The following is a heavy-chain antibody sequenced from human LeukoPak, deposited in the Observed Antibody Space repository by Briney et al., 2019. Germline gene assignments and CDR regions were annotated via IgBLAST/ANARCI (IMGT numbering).Heavy chain of an antibody. V-gene: IGHV4-59*01. J-gene: IGHJ4*02. CDR2: IYYSGST. CDR1: GGSISSYY. D-gene: IGHD4-17*01. Sequence: PSETLSLTCTVSGGSISSYYWSWIRQPPGKGLEWIGYIYYSGSTNYNPSLKSRVTISVDTSKNQFSLKLSSVTAADTAVYYCARVLILKTTLTPYYFDYWGQGTLDTVSS. CDR3: ARVLILKTTLTPYYFDY.